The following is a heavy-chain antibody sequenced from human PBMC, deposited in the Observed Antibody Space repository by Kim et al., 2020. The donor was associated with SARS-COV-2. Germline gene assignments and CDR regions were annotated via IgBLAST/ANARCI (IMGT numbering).Heavy chain of an antibody. CDR3: ASPTNAAYYYYGMDV. V-gene: IGHV1-69*13. CDR2: IIPIFGTA. CDR1: GGTFSSYA. Sequence: SVKVSCKASGGTFSSYAISWVRQAPGQGLEWMGGIIPIFGTANYAQKFQGRVTITADESTSTAYMELSSLRSEDTAVYYCASPTNAAYYYYGMDVWGQGTTVTVSS. J-gene: IGHJ6*02. D-gene: IGHD2-8*01.